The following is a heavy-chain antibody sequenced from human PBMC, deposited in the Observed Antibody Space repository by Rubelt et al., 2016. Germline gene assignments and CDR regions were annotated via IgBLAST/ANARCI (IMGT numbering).Heavy chain of an antibody. D-gene: IGHD2-21*02. V-gene: IGHV1-18*01. CDR1: GGTFRSYA. Sequence: QVQLVQSGAEVKKPGSSVKVSCKASGGTFRSYAISWVRQAPGQGLEWMGWISAYNGNTNYAQKLQGRVTMTKDTSTGTAYMELRSLRSDDTAVYYCARDSSECGCGGDCCTYYYGMDVWGQGTTVTVSS. CDR3: ARDSSECGCGGDCCTYYYGMDV. J-gene: IGHJ6*02. CDR2: ISAYNGNT.